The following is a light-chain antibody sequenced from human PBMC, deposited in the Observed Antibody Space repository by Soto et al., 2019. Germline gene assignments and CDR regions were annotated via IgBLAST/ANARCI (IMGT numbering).Light chain of an antibody. CDR3: QQYNSYPVT. J-gene: IGKJ2*01. CDR2: DAS. CDR1: QSISSW. V-gene: IGKV1-5*01. Sequence: DIQMTQSPSTLSASVGDRVTITCRASQSISSWLAWYQQQPGKAPKLLIYDASSLESGVPSRFSGSGSGTEFTLTISRLQPDDFATYYCQQYNSYPVTFGQGTKLEIK.